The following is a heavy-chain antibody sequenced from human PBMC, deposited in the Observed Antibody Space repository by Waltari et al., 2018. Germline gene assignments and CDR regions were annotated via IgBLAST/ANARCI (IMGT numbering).Heavy chain of an antibody. CDR1: GGSISSSNW. CDR3: AREAGTTTFSSDHYYYYGMDV. CDR2: IYHSGST. D-gene: IGHD1-1*01. V-gene: IGHV4-4*02. Sequence: QVQLQESGPGLVKPSGTLSLTCAVSGGSISSSNWWSWVRQPPGKGLGWIGEIYHSGSTKYNPSLKSRVTISVDKSKNQFSLKRSSVTAADTAVYYCAREAGTTTFSSDHYYYYGMDVWGQGTTVTVSS. J-gene: IGHJ6*02.